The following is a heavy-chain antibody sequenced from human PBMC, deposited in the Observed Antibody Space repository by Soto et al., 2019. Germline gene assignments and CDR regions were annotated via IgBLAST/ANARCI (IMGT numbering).Heavy chain of an antibody. D-gene: IGHD6-13*01. Sequence: SETLSLTCAVYGGSFSCYYWSWIRQPPGKGLEWIGEINHSGSTNYNPSLKSRVTISVDTSKNQFSLKLSSVTAADTAVYYCARESGSSWYYYGMDVWGQGTTVTAP. CDR1: GGSFSCYY. J-gene: IGHJ6*02. CDR3: ARESGSSWYYYGMDV. V-gene: IGHV4-34*01. CDR2: INHSGST.